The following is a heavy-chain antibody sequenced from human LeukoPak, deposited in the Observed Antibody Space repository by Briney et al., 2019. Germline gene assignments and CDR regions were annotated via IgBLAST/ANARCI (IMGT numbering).Heavy chain of an antibody. CDR3: AKSPLEAEPSPPDH. Sequence: GGSLRLSCAGSGFTVSQSGMHWVRQAPGKGLEWVALIWNDGSNKYYADSVEGRFTIFRDNSKSTLYLQMNSLKVEDTAVYYCAKSPLEAEPSPPDHWGQGTLVAVSS. D-gene: IGHD1-1*01. CDR2: IWNDGSNK. J-gene: IGHJ4*02. CDR1: GFTVSQSG. V-gene: IGHV3-33*03.